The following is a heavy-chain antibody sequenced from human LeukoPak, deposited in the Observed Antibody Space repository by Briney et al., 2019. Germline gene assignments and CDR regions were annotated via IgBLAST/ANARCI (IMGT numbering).Heavy chain of an antibody. Sequence: GGSLRLSCTASGFIFKNYGMHWVRQTPGKGLEWLAVIWSDGNIKYYADSVKGRFSISRDNFKNLLYLQMSGLRAEDTAVYYCARVGSGSYFLDALDIWGQGTMVTVSS. D-gene: IGHD1-26*01. CDR1: GFIFKNYG. CDR3: ARVGSGSYFLDALDI. J-gene: IGHJ3*02. V-gene: IGHV3-33*01. CDR2: IWSDGNIK.